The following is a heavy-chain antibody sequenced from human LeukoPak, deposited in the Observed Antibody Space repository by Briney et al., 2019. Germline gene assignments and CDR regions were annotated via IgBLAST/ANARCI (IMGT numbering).Heavy chain of an antibody. V-gene: IGHV4-61*02. CDR1: GGSISSGSYY. J-gene: IGHJ4*02. CDR2: IYTSGST. D-gene: IGHD3-10*01. CDR3: ASNYYGSAVDY. Sequence: SQTLSLTCTVSGGSISSGSYYWSWIRQPAGKGLEWIGRIYTSGSTNYNPSLKSRVTISVDTSKNQFSLKLSSVTAADTAVYYCASNYYGSAVDYWGQGTLVTVSS.